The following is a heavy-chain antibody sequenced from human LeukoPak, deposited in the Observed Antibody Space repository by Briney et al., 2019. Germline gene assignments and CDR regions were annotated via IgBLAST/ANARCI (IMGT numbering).Heavy chain of an antibody. D-gene: IGHD2-2*03. J-gene: IGHJ6*04. V-gene: IGHV3-48*03. Sequence: GGSLRLSCAASGFTFSSYEMNWVRQAPGKGLEWVSYISSSGSTIYYADSVKGRFTISRDNAKNSLYLQMNSLRAEDTAVYYCARDLGIVVVPAAIDYYGMDVWGKGTTVTVSS. CDR1: GFTFSSYE. CDR2: ISSSGSTI. CDR3: ARDLGIVVVPAAIDYYGMDV.